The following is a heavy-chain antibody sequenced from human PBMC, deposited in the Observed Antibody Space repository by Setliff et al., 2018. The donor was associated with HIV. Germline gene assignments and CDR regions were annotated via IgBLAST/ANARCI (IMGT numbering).Heavy chain of an antibody. J-gene: IGHJ6*03. V-gene: IGHV4-39*02. CDR3: ARLDYSNYYSYYIDV. Sequence: PSETLSLTCTVSGDSISSSAYYWAWVRQPPGKGLEWIGSVHKSGNSYYKPSLKSRATISVDTSENHFSLRLSSVTAADTAVYYCARLDYSNYYSYYIDVWGEGTMVTVSS. CDR2: VHKSGNS. D-gene: IGHD4-4*01. CDR1: GDSISSSAYY.